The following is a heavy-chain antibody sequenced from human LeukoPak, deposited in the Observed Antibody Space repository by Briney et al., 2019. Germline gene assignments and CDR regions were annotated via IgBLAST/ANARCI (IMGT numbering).Heavy chain of an antibody. D-gene: IGHD3-22*01. J-gene: IGHJ4*02. CDR1: GFTFDDYG. V-gene: IGHV3-20*04. CDR2: INWNGGST. CDR3: ARETARYYYDSSGYPDY. Sequence: GGSLSLSCAASGFTFDDYGMSWVRQAPGKGLEWVSGINWNGGSTGYADSVKGRFTISRDNAKNSLYLQMNSLRAEDTALYYCARETARYYYDSSGYPDYWGQGTLVTVSS.